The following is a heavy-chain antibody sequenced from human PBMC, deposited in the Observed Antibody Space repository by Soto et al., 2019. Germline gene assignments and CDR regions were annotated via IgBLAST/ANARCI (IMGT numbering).Heavy chain of an antibody. J-gene: IGHJ4*02. CDR3: AKDRWIAARPLQYFDY. D-gene: IGHD6-6*01. CDR2: ISGSGGST. Sequence: GSLRLSCAASGFTFSSYAMSWVRQAPGKGLEWVSAISGSGGSTYYADSVKGRFTISRDNSKNTLYLQMNSLRAEDTAVYYCAKDRWIAARPLQYFDYWGQGTLVTVSS. CDR1: GFTFSSYA. V-gene: IGHV3-23*01.